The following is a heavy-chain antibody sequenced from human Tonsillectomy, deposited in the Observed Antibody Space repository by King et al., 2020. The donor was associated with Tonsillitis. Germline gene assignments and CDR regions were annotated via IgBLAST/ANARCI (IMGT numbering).Heavy chain of an antibody. Sequence: QLQESGPRLVKPSETLSLTCTVSNFSIASAYYWSWIRQSPGKGLEWMGNVFHRGTTHYNPSLKSRVTISVDTSKNQFSLKLSSVTAADTAMYYCARAVCTSVSCYPHFDYWGQGTRVIVSS. J-gene: IGHJ4*02. CDR3: ARAVCTSVSCYPHFDY. CDR1: NFSIASAYY. V-gene: IGHV4-38-2*02. D-gene: IGHD2-2*01. CDR2: VFHRGTT.